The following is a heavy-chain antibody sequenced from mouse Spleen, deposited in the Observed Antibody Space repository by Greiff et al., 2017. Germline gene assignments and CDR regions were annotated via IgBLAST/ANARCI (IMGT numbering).Heavy chain of an antibody. CDR1: GYTFTSYY. V-gene: IGHV1S16*01. CDR2: INPSNGGT. J-gene: IGHJ1*01. Sequence: QVQLKQSGAELVKPGASVKLSCKASGYTFTSYYMYWVKQRPGQGLEWIGEINPSNGGTNFNEKFKSKATLTVDKSSSTAYMQLSSLTSEDSAVYYCTIFITTPRRYFDVWGAGTTVTVSS. CDR3: TIFITTPRRYFDV. D-gene: IGHD1-1*01.